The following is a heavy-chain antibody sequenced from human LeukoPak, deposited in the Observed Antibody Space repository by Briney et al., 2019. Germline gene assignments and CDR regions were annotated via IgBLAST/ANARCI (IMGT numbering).Heavy chain of an antibody. V-gene: IGHV3-21*01. D-gene: IGHD5-24*01. J-gene: IGHJ4*02. CDR1: GFTFRSYS. CDR2: ISSTSNYI. Sequence: PGRSLRLSCAASGFTFRSYSMNWVRQAPGKGLKWVSSISSTSNYIYYADSVKGRFTISRDNAKNSLYLQMNGLRAEDTAVYYCASGRWLQANWVIDSWGQGTLVTVSS. CDR3: ASGRWLQANWVIDS.